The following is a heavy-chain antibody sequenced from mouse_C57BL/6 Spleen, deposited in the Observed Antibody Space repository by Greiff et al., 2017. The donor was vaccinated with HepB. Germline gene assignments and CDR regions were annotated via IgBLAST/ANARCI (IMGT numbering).Heavy chain of an antibody. CDR2: IHPNSGST. V-gene: IGHV1-64*01. CDR1: GYTFTSYW. J-gene: IGHJ1*03. D-gene: IGHD1-1*01. Sequence: QVQLQQPGAELVKPGASVKLSCKASGYTFTSYWMHWVKQRPGQGLEWIGMIHPNSGSTNYNEKFKSKATLTVDKSYSTAYMQLSSLTSEDSAVYYCARGMIDVTTVVATDFDVWGTGTTVTVSS. CDR3: ARGMIDVTTVVATDFDV.